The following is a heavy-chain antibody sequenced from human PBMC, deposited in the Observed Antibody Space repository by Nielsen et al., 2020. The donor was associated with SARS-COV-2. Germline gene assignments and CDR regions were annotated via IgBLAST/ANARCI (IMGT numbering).Heavy chain of an antibody. J-gene: IGHJ4*02. CDR1: GFTFSSYW. V-gene: IGHV3-74*01. CDR3: ARGGGCGGDCYDS. CDR2: INSDGSST. D-gene: IGHD2-21*01. Sequence: GESLKISCAASGFTFSSYWMHWVRQAPERGLVWVSRINSDGSSTNYADSVKGQFTISRDNAKNTLYLQMNSLRAEDTAVYYCARGGGCGGDCYDSWGQGTLVTVSS.